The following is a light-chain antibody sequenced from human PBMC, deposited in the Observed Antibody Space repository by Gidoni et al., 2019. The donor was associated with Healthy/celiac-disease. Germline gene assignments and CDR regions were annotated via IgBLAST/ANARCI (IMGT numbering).Light chain of an antibody. CDR3: MQALQTRYT. J-gene: IGKJ2*01. V-gene: IGKV2-28*01. CDR2: LGS. Sequence: VMTQPPPSLLVTPGEPASISCRSSQSLLHSNGYNYLDWYLQKPGQSPQLLIYLGSNRASGVPDRFSGSGSGTDFTLKISRVEAEDVGVYYCMQALQTRYTFGQGTKLEIK. CDR1: QSLLHSNGYNY.